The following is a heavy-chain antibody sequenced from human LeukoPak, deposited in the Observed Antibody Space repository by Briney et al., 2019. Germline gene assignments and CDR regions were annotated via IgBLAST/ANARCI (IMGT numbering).Heavy chain of an antibody. V-gene: IGHV3-30-3*01. CDR1: GFIFSSYA. CDR3: ARDEYYDFWSGYSYYYYGMDV. Sequence: GRSLRLSCAASGFIFSSYAMHWVRQAPGKGLEWVAVISYDGSSKYYADSVKGRFTISRDNSKNSLYLQMNSLRDEDTAVYYCARDEYYDFWSGYSYYYYGMDVWGQGTTVTVSS. D-gene: IGHD3-3*01. J-gene: IGHJ6*02. CDR2: ISYDGSSK.